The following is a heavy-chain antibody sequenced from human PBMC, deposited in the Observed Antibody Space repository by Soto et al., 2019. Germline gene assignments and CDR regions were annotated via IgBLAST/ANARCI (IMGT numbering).Heavy chain of an antibody. V-gene: IGHV4-59*01. CDR1: GGSISSYY. J-gene: IGHJ5*02. Sequence: KASETLSLTCTVSGGSISSYYWSWIRQPPGKGLEWIGYIYYSGSTNYNPSPKSRVTISVATSKNQFSLKLSSVTAADTAVYYCARERLSSSWYSMGGWFDPWGQGTLVTVSS. D-gene: IGHD6-13*01. CDR3: ARERLSSSWYSMGGWFDP. CDR2: IYYSGST.